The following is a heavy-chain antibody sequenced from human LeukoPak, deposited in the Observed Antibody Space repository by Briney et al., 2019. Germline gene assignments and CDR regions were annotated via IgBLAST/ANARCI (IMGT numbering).Heavy chain of an antibody. CDR1: GGSISSYY. D-gene: IGHD1-1*01. Sequence: SETLSLTCTVSGGSISSYYWSWIRQPPGKGLEWIGYIYTSGSTNYNPSLKSRVTISVDTSKNQFSLKLSSMTAADTAVYYCARHIRDYNWNDGFDYWGQGTLVTVSS. V-gene: IGHV4-4*09. CDR2: IYTSGST. CDR3: ARHIRDYNWNDGFDY. J-gene: IGHJ4*02.